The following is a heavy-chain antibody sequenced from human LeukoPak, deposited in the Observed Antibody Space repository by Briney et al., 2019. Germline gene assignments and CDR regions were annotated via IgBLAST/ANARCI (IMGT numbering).Heavy chain of an antibody. D-gene: IGHD6-13*01. CDR1: GFTFSSYS. CDR2: ISSSSSYI. V-gene: IGHV3-21*01. CDR3: ARDGLDPAANFDY. Sequence: SGGSLRLSCAASGFTFSSYSMNWVRQAPGKGLEWVSSISSSSSYIYYADSVKGRFTISRDNAKNSLYLQMNSLRAEDTAVYYCARDGLDPAANFDYWGQGTLVTVSS. J-gene: IGHJ4*02.